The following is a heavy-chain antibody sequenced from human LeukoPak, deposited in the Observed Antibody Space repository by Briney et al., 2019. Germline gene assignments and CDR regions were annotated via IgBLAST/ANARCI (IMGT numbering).Heavy chain of an antibody. J-gene: IGHJ5*02. D-gene: IGHD3-10*01. CDR3: ARDNLHSGGEQNWFDP. CDR2: IRYDGSNK. CDR1: GFTFSSYG. Sequence: GGSLRLSCAASGFTFSSYGMHWVRQAPGKGLEWVAFIRYDGSNKYYADSVKGRFTISRDNSKNTLYLQMNSLRAEDTAVYYCARDNLHSGGEQNWFDPWGQGTLVTVSS. V-gene: IGHV3-30*02.